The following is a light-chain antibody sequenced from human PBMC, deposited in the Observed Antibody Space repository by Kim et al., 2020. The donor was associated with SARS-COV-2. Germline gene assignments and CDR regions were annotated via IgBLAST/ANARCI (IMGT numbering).Light chain of an antibody. CDR1: QSISSY. CDR3: QQSYSTPT. V-gene: IGKV1-39*01. Sequence: SASVGDRVTLTCRASQSISSYLNWYQQKPGKAPKLLIYAASSLQSGVPSRFSGRGSGTDFTLTISSLQPEDFATYYCQQSYSTPTFGGGTKVDIK. CDR2: AAS. J-gene: IGKJ4*01.